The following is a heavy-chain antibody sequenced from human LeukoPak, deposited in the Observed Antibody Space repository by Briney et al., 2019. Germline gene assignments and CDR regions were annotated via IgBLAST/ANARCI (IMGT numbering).Heavy chain of an antibody. D-gene: IGHD2-2*01. J-gene: IGHJ4*02. V-gene: IGHV3-23*01. CDR2: ISGSGGST. CDR1: GFTFSSYS. Sequence: GGSLRLSRAASGFTFSSYSMSWVRQAPGKGLEWVSAISGSGGSTYYADSVKGRFTISRDNSKNTLYLQMNSLRAEDTAVYYCAKDRGYKDIVVSGGIDYWGQGTLVTVSS. CDR3: AKDRGYKDIVVSGGIDY.